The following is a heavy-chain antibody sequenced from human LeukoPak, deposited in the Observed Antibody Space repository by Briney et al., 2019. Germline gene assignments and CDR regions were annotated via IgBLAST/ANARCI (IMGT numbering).Heavy chain of an antibody. CDR2: ISSGSSYI. Sequence: PGGSLRLSCAASGFTFSSYSMNWVRQAPGRGLEWVSSISSGSSYIYYADSVRGRFTISRDNSKNTLYLQMNSLRAEDTAVYYCARDRTGYYDSSGYYYAYWGQGTLVTVSS. D-gene: IGHD3-22*01. J-gene: IGHJ4*02. V-gene: IGHV3-21*01. CDR1: GFTFSSYS. CDR3: ARDRTGYYDSSGYYYAY.